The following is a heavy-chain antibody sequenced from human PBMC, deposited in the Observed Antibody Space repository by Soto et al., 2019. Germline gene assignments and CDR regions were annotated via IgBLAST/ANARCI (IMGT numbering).Heavy chain of an antibody. J-gene: IGHJ4*02. CDR2: ISGSSGST. V-gene: IGHV3-23*01. D-gene: IGHD2-21*01. CDR3: AKDFPRRQGEALDY. CDR1: GFTFSSYA. Sequence: EVQLLESGGGLVQPGGSLRLSCAASGFTFSSYAMSWVRQAPGKGLEWVSIISGSSGSTYYADSVKGRFTISRDNSKSTLYLQMNSLRAEDTAVYYCAKDFPRRQGEALDYWGQGTLVTVSS.